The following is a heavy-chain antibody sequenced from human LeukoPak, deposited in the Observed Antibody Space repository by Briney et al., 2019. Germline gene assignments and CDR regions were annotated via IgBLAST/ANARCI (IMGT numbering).Heavy chain of an antibody. CDR1: GGPISSHY. CDR3: ARDGSPSSGYYGVDY. CDR2: IYYSGST. D-gene: IGHD3-22*01. Sequence: SETLSLTCTVSGGPISSHYWSWIRQPPGKGLEWIGYIYYSGSTNYNPSLKSRVTISVDTSKNQFSLKLSSVTAADTAVYYCARDGSPSSGYYGVDYWGQGTLVTVSS. V-gene: IGHV4-59*11. J-gene: IGHJ4*02.